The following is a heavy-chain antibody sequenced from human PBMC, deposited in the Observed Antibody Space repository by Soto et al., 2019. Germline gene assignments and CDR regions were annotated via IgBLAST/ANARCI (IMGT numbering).Heavy chain of an antibody. D-gene: IGHD6-6*01. CDR3: AKIIAARRGIDY. CDR1: GIAFSNYA. J-gene: IGHJ4*02. Sequence: EVQLLESGGGLVQPGGSLRLSCTASGIAFSNYAMSWVRQAPRKGLEWVSTISGGGGGTYYSDSVKGRFTISRDNSKNTLYLQMNSLRAEDTALYYCAKIIAARRGIDYWGQGTLVTVSS. V-gene: IGHV3-23*01. CDR2: ISGGGGGT.